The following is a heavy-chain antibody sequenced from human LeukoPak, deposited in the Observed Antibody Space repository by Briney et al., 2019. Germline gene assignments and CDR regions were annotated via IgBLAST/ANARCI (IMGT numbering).Heavy chain of an antibody. J-gene: IGHJ6*03. CDR1: GGSISSYY. Sequence: SETLSLTCTVSGGSISSYYWSWIRQPPGKGLEWIGYIYYSGGTNYNPSLKSRVTISVDTSKNQFSLKLSSVTAADTAVYYCARGSEYSSSSGYLYYYYYYMDVWGKGTTVTVSS. V-gene: IGHV4-59*01. CDR3: ARGSEYSSSSGYLYYYYYYMDV. CDR2: IYYSGGT. D-gene: IGHD6-6*01.